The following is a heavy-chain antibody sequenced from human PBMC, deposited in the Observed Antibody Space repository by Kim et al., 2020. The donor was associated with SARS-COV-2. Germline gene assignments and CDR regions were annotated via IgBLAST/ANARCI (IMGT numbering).Heavy chain of an antibody. CDR2: ISYTGTT. V-gene: IGHV4-39*01. J-gene: IGHJ6*01. Sequence: SETLSLTCTVSGASIRSTTHYWGWIRQPPGKGLEWIGSISYTGTTYYNPSLETRVTISVDTSKNQFSLKAHSVTAADTAVYYCARHEDLGYYGLEVWGQGTTVTVSS. D-gene: IGHD2-15*01. CDR1: GASIRSTTHY. CDR3: ARHEDLGYYGLEV.